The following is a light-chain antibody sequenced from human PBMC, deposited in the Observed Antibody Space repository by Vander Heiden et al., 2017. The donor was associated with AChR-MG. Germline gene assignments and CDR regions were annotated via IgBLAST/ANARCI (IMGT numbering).Light chain of an antibody. Sequence: EIVMTQSPATLSVSPGERATLSCRASQSVSSNLAWYQQKPGQAPRLLIYGASIRASGIPARFSGSGSGTEFTLTISSLQSEDFAVYFCQQYDNWPPITFGGGTKVEIK. J-gene: IGKJ4*01. CDR1: QSVSSN. CDR3: QQYDNWPPIT. CDR2: GAS. V-gene: IGKV3D-15*01.